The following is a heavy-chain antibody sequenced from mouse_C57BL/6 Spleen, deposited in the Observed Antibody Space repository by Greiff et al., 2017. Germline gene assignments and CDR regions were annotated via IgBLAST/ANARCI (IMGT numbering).Heavy chain of an antibody. CDR2: ISSGSSTI. Sequence: EVKLVESGGGLVKPGGSLKLSCAASGFTFSDYGMHWVRQAPEKGLEWVAYISSGSSTIYYADTVNGRFTISRDNAKNTLFLQMTSLRSEDTAMYYCARSGTGVRYYFDYWGQGTTLTVSS. CDR1: GFTFSDYG. D-gene: IGHD4-1*01. CDR3: ARSGTGVRYYFDY. V-gene: IGHV5-17*01. J-gene: IGHJ2*01.